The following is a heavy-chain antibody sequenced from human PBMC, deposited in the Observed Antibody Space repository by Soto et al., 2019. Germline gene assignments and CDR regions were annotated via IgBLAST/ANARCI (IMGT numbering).Heavy chain of an antibody. Sequence: SETLSLTCTVSGCSISSGYYYWSWIRPPPGKGLESIGYIYSSESTNYNPSLKSRVTMTVDTSKNQFSLKLSSVTAVDTAVYYCAGYSGYARFDYWGQGTLVTVSS. J-gene: IGHJ4*02. CDR1: GCSISSGYYY. D-gene: IGHD5-12*01. CDR2: IYSSEST. CDR3: AGYSGYARFDY. V-gene: IGHV4-61*01.